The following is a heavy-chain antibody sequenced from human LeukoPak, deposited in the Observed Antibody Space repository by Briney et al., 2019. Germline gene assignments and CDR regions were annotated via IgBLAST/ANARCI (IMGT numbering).Heavy chain of an antibody. V-gene: IGHV4-59*01. J-gene: IGHJ5*02. CDR3: ARDLGIAVAGPGWFDP. CDR1: GGSISGFY. D-gene: IGHD6-19*01. CDR2: VYDIGGT. Sequence: SETLSLTCTVPGGSISGFYWTWIRQPPGKGLEWIGYVYDIGGTNYNPSLKSRVTISVDTSRNQFSLKLISVTAADTAVYYCARDLGIAVAGPGWFDPWGQGTLVTVSS.